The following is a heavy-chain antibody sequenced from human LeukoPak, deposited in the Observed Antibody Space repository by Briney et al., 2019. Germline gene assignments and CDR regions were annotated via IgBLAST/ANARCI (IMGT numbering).Heavy chain of an antibody. CDR1: GFTFSTYA. CDR3: AKDLIPDSGGYYFVS. CDR2: IIGSGGST. J-gene: IGHJ4*02. Sequence: GGSLRVSCTTSGFTFSTYAMTWVRQAPGKGLEWVSVIIGSGGSTFYADSVKGRFTISRDNSKSTRYLQTDSLRAEDTAVYYCAKDLIPDSGGYYFVSWAQGTLVTVSS. D-gene: IGHD6-25*01. V-gene: IGHV3-23*01.